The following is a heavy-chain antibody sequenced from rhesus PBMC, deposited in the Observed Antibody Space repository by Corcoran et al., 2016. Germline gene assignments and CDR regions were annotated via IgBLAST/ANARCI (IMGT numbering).Heavy chain of an antibody. J-gene: IGHJ6*01. D-gene: IGHD5-12*01. CDR3: ARNGGGYSYRDYYGLDS. CDR2: INGNSAST. Sequence: QVQLQESGPGLVKPSETLSLTCAVSGASISSYWWSWIRQPPGKGLEWIGEINGNSASTYYNPALKSRVTTSKDASKNQSSLKLSSVTAADTAVYYCARNGGGYSYRDYYGLDSWGQGVVVTVSS. CDR1: GASISSYW. V-gene: IGHV4-80*01.